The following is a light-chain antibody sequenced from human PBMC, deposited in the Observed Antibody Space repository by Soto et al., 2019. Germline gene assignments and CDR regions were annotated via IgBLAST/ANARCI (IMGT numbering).Light chain of an antibody. V-gene: IGKV3-20*01. J-gene: IGKJ4*01. CDR3: QQYGDSRLT. CDR2: GAS. CDR1: QSVRSSF. Sequence: EIVLTQSPDTLSLSPGERGTLSCRASQSVRSSFLAWYQQKPGQAPRLLIYGASTRATGIPDRFSGSGSGTDFTLTISRLEPEDFAVYYCQQYGDSRLTFGGGTKVEIK.